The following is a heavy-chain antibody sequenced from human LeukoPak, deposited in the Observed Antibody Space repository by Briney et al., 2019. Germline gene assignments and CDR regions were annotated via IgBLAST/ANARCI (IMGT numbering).Heavy chain of an antibody. CDR1: GGSISSSSYY. Sequence: PSETLSLTCTVSGGSISSSSYYWGWIRQPPGKGLEWIGSIYYSGSTYYNPSLKSRVTISVDTSKNQFSLKLSSVTAADAAVYYCASLLDYYDSSGYGDYWGQGTLVTVSS. D-gene: IGHD3-22*01. J-gene: IGHJ4*02. CDR2: IYYSGST. V-gene: IGHV4-39*07. CDR3: ASLLDYYDSSGYGDY.